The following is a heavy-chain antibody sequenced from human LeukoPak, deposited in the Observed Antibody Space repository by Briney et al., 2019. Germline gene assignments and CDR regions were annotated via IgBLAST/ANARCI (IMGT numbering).Heavy chain of an antibody. Sequence: GGSLRLSCAASGFSFSNYGMNWVRQAPGKGLEWVADIRYDSSKRHYVDSVKGRFTISRDNSKNTLYLEMGSLRVEDTAVYYCATPLSASSTDYWGQGTMVTVSS. D-gene: IGHD6-6*01. CDR2: IRYDSSKR. CDR3: ATPLSASSTDY. V-gene: IGHV3-30*02. J-gene: IGHJ4*02. CDR1: GFSFSNYG.